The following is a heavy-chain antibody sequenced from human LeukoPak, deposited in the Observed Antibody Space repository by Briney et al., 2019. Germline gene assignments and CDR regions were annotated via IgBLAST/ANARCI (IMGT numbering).Heavy chain of an antibody. D-gene: IGHD4-11*01. Sequence: SETLSLTCAVYGGSFSGYYWSWIRQPPGKGLEWIGEINHSGSTNYNPSLKSRVTISVDTSKNQFSLKLSSVTAADTAVYYCARGAPTVTTPWEYYYYYMDVWGKGTTVTVSS. J-gene: IGHJ6*03. CDR3: ARGAPTVTTPWEYYYYYMDV. V-gene: IGHV4-34*01. CDR1: GGSFSGYY. CDR2: INHSGST.